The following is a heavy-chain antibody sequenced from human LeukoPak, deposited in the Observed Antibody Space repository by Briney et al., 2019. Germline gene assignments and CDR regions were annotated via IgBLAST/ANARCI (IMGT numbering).Heavy chain of an antibody. V-gene: IGHV6-1*01. CDR1: VDSVSSNSAA. CDR2: TYYRSKWYN. Sequence: SQTLSVTCVIFVDSVSSNSAAWNWIRQSPSRGLEWLGKTYYRSKWYNDYAVSLKSRITINPDTSKNQFSLQLNSVTPEDTAVYYCVRGRTGLGGYNDAFDVWGQGTMVTVSS. J-gene: IGHJ3*01. CDR3: VRGRTGLGGYNDAFDV. D-gene: IGHD3-22*01.